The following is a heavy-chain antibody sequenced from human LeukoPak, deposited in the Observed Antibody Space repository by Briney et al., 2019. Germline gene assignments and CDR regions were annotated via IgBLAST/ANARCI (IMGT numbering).Heavy chain of an antibody. CDR2: MYSGGST. CDR3: VRDRHCAGDCPPGNFQH. V-gene: IGHV3-66*01. CDR1: GFTFSEYT. Sequence: GGSLRLSCAASGFTFSEYTMTWVRQAPGKGLEWVSVMYSGGSTDYADSVKGRFTISRDNSKNTLFLQMNSLRSEDTAVYYCVRDRHCAGDCPPGNFQHWGQGALVMVSS. D-gene: IGHD2-21*02. J-gene: IGHJ1*01.